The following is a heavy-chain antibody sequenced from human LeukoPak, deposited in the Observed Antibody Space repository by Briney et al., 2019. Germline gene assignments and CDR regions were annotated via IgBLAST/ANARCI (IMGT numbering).Heavy chain of an antibody. CDR3: CRRLGATEFTNHAFDF. CDR1: GFPFGVCA. CDR2: IRSKIPGGTI. J-gene: IGHJ3*01. V-gene: IGHV3-49*03. D-gene: IGHD1-14*01. Sequence: PGGSLRLSCEGSGFPFGVCALSWLRQAPGTGGEWLGLIRSKIPGGTIEYAASVKGRFTISRDDSKSASYLQVISLETYDTGVYYCCRRLGATEFTNHAFDFWGQGTMITVSS.